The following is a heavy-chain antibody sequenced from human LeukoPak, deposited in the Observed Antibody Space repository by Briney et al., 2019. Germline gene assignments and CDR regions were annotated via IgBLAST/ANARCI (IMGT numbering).Heavy chain of an antibody. CDR3: VRVNCAGDCTSRDWYFDL. V-gene: IGHV3-74*01. J-gene: IGHJ2*01. Sequence: GGSLRPSCAASGFTFSSYWMHWVRQAPGKGLVWVSRIFNPGGATAYVDSVKGRFTISRDNAENTLSLQMNSLRVEDTAVYYCVRVNCAGDCTSRDWYFDLWGRGTLVVVSS. D-gene: IGHD2-21*02. CDR1: GFTFSSYW. CDR2: IFNPGGAT.